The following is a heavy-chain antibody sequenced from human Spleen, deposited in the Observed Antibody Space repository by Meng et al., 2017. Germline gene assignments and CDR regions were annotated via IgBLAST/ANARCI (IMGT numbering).Heavy chain of an antibody. CDR1: GASISSGDYY. J-gene: IGHJ1*01. Sequence: QVQLQESGPGLVKPSQTLPLTCTVSGASISSGDYYWSWVRQPPGKGLELIGYIYYSGTAYYNPSLRSRVTISVDTSKNQFSLNLNSVTAADTAVYYCAMPGGSLPRHWGQGTLVTVSS. D-gene: IGHD2-15*01. CDR2: IYYSGTA. V-gene: IGHV4-30-4*01. CDR3: AMPGGSLPRH.